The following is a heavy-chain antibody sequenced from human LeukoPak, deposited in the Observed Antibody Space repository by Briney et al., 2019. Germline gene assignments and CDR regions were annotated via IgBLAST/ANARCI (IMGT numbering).Heavy chain of an antibody. CDR3: AYSSSRNWYFDL. CDR1: GFAFSAYD. J-gene: IGHJ2*01. D-gene: IGHD6-13*01. V-gene: IGHV3-48*02. Sequence: GGSLRLSCAASGFAFSAYDMNWVRQAPGKGLEWVSYISSSYRTTYYADSVKGRFTISRDDAKNSLYLQMNSLRDEDTAVYYCAYSSSRNWYFDLWGRGTLVTVYS. CDR2: ISSSYRTT.